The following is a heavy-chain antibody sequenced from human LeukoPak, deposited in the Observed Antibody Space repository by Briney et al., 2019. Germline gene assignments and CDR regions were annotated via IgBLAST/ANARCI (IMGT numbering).Heavy chain of an antibody. CDR2: INHSGIT. CDR1: GGSFSNYY. D-gene: IGHD6-6*01. J-gene: IGHJ6*03. CDR3: ARDFSSSSTVYYYYYMDV. Sequence: SETLSLTCAVYGGSFSNYYWSWIRQPPGKGLEWIGEINHSGITNYNPSLKSRVTISVDTSKNQFSLKLSSVTAADTAIYYCARDFSSSSTVYYYYYMDVWGKGTTVTVSS. V-gene: IGHV4-34*01.